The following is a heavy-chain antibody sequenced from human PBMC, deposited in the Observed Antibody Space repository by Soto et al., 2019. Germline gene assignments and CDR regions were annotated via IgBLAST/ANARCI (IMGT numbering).Heavy chain of an antibody. CDR1: GFSFSYFW. D-gene: IGHD1-1*01. CDR2: IKQDGNEK. Sequence: PGGSLRLSCEASGFSFSYFWMTWVRPAPGKGLERVANIKQDGNEKYYVDSVKGRFTISRDNARNSLYLQMNRLRAEDTAVYYCARQKTKTGSPCIDYWRQRTLVTVSS. CDR3: ARQKTKTGSPCIDY. V-gene: IGHV3-7*03. J-gene: IGHJ4*02.